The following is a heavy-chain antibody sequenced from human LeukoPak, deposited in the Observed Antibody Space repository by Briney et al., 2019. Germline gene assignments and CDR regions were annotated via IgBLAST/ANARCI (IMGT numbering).Heavy chain of an antibody. CDR2: IYHSGST. D-gene: IGHD2-15*01. V-gene: IGHV4-38-2*02. Sequence: SETLSLTCTVSGYSISSGYYWGWIRQPPGKGLEWIGSIYHSGSTYYNPSLKSRVTISVDTSKNQFSLKLSSVTAADTAVYYCAREGARAGYCSGGSCQTSNWFDPWGQGTLVTVSS. CDR1: GYSISSGYY. J-gene: IGHJ5*02. CDR3: AREGARAGYCSGGSCQTSNWFDP.